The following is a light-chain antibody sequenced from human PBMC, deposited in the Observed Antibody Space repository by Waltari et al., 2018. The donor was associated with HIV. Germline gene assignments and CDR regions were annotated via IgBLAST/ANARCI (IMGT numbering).Light chain of an antibody. J-gene: IGKJ5*01. V-gene: IGKV3-20*01. Sequence: EIVLTQSPGTLSLSSGERVTLSCRASQRVAGNHLAWYQQRTGQAPSLLIYDTYRRATGIPDRFSGSGSGTDFTLTIGSLEPEDFAVYYCQQYGTSVTFGQGTRLEIK. CDR1: QRVAGNH. CDR2: DTY. CDR3: QQYGTSVT.